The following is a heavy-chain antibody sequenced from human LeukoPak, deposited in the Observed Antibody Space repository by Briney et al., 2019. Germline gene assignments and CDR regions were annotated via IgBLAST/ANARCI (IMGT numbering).Heavy chain of an antibody. CDR1: GW. V-gene: IGHV3-74*01. J-gene: IGHJ4*02. CDR3: ASVFDS. Sequence: GGSLRLSCAASGWMHWVRQAPGKGLVWVSGINHDGTGTYYADSVKGRFTISRDNAKNTVYLQMNSLSAEDTAVYYCASVFDSWGQGTLVTVSS. CDR2: INHDGTGT.